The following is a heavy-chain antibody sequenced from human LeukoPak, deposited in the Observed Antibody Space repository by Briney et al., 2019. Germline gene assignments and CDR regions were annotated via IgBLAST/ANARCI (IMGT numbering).Heavy chain of an antibody. Sequence: SETLSLTCTVSGGSISSYYWSWIRQPPGKGLEWIGYIYYSGSTNYNPSLKSRVTISVDTSKNQFSLKLSSVTAADTAVYYCARVQKSQWRWYFDYWGQGTLVSVSS. J-gene: IGHJ4*02. CDR3: ARVQKSQWRWYFDY. CDR1: GGSISSYY. D-gene: IGHD6-19*01. CDR2: IYYSGST. V-gene: IGHV4-59*01.